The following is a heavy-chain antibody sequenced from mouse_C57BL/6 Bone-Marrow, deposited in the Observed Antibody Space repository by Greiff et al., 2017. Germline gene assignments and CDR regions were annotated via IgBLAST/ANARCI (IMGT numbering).Heavy chain of an antibody. CDR2: IYPGGGYT. CDR1: GYTFTNYW. V-gene: IGHV1-63*01. Sequence: QVQLQQSGAELVRPGTSVKMSCKASGYTFTNYWIGWAKQRPGHGLEWIGDIYPGGGYTNYNEKFKGKATLTADKSSSTAYMQFSSLTSEDSAIYYCARMVTTGCHYFDYWGQGTTLTVSS. CDR3: ARMVTTGCHYFDY. J-gene: IGHJ2*01. D-gene: IGHD2-2*01.